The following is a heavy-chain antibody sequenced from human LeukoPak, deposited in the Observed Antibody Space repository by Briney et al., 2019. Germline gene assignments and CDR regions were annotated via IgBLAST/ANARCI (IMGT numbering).Heavy chain of an antibody. Sequence: ASVKVSCKTSGYTFTGYYLFWVRQAPGQGLEWMGWINPNSGGTNYAQKFQGRVTMTRDTSIRTAYMELSRLTSDDTAVYYCVRLFDWGRLDYWGQGTLVTVSS. J-gene: IGHJ4*02. V-gene: IGHV1-2*02. CDR2: INPNSGGT. CDR3: VRLFDWGRLDY. D-gene: IGHD3-9*01. CDR1: GYTFTGYY.